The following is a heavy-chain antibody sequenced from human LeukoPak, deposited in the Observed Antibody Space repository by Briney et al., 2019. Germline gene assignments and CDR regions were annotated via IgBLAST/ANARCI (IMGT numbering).Heavy chain of an antibody. CDR2: IRYDGSNK. Sequence: GGSLRLSCAASEFTFSSYGMHWVRQAPGKGLEWVAFIRYDGSNKYYADSVKGRFTISRDNSKNTLYLQMNSLRAEDTAVYYCAKDPRMVRGVGYFDYWGQGTLVTVSS. D-gene: IGHD3-10*01. CDR3: AKDPRMVRGVGYFDY. V-gene: IGHV3-30*02. J-gene: IGHJ4*02. CDR1: EFTFSSYG.